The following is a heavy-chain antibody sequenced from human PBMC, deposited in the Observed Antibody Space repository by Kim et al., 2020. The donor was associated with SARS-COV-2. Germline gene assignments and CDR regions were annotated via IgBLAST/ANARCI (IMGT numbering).Heavy chain of an antibody. D-gene: IGHD3-10*01. Sequence: SQTLSLICAISGDSVSSNSAAWNWIRQSPSRGLEWLGRTYYRSKWYNDYAVSVKSRITINPDTSKNQFSLQLNSVTPEDTAVYYCARDSSDHYYGSGSYYYWGQGTLVTVSS. CDR1: GDSVSSNSAA. CDR3: ARDSSDHYYGSGSYYY. J-gene: IGHJ4*02. CDR2: TYYRSKWYN. V-gene: IGHV6-1*01.